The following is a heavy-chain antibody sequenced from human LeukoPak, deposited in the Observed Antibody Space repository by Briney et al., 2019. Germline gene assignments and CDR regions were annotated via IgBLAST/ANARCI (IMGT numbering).Heavy chain of an antibody. CDR1: GFTFSSYG. J-gene: IGHJ4*02. CDR3: AKDAALALYYFDY. Sequence: GGSLRLSCAASGFTFSSYGMNWVRQAPGKGLEWVSSVSASGSATYYAESVKGRFTISRDNSKNTLYLQMNSLRAEDTAIYYCAKDAALALYYFDYWGQGTLVTVSS. CDR2: VSASGSAT. V-gene: IGHV3-23*01. D-gene: IGHD6-13*01.